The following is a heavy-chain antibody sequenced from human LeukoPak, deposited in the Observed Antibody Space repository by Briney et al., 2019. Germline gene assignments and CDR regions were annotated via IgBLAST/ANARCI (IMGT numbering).Heavy chain of an antibody. CDR1: GFTFGDYA. V-gene: IGHV3-49*04. D-gene: IGHD3-22*01. CDR2: IRSKAYGGTA. CDR3: TRVQRYYDSSGYSYYFDY. Sequence: PGGSLRLSCTASGFTFGDYAMSWVRQAPGEGLEWVGFIRSKAYGGTAEYAASVKGRFTISRDDSKSIAYLQMNSLKTEDTAVYYCTRVQRYYDSSGYSYYFDYWGQGTLVTVSS. J-gene: IGHJ4*02.